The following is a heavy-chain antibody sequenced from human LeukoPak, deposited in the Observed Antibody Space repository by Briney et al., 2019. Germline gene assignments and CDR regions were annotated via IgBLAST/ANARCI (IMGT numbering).Heavy chain of an antibody. CDR2: IYSGGST. J-gene: IGHJ4*02. Sequence: GGSLRLSCAASGFTVSSNYMSWVRQAPGKGLEWVSVIYSGGSTYYADSVKGRFTISRDDSKNTLYLQMNSLRAEDTAVYYCAREGGSKYYFDYWGQGTLVTVSS. CDR1: GFTVSSNY. D-gene: IGHD3-10*01. CDR3: AREGGSKYYFDY. V-gene: IGHV3-66*01.